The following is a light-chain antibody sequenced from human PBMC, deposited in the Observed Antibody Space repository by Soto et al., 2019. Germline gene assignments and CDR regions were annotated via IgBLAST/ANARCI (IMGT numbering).Light chain of an antibody. CDR1: QSVSSSY. CDR2: GAS. J-gene: IGKJ2*01. Sequence: EIVLTQSPGTLSLSPGERANLSCRASQSVSSSYLAWYQQKPGQAPRLLIYGASSRSTGIPHRFSGSGSGTDFTLTISRLEPEDFAVYYCQQYGSSPPYTFGQGTKLEIK. V-gene: IGKV3-20*01. CDR3: QQYGSSPPYT.